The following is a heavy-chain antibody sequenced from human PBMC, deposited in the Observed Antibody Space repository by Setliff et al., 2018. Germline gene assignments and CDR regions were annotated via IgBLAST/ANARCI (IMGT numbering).Heavy chain of an antibody. V-gene: IGHV1-3*04. CDR3: ANVYSGYD. D-gene: IGHD5-12*01. J-gene: IGHJ4*02. CDR2: INTGNANT. CDR1: GYTFTNYA. Sequence: GASVKVSCKASGYTFTNYAIHWVRQAPGQRPEWMGWINTGNANTKYSQKFQGRVTITRNTSISTAYMELSSLRSEDTAVYYCANVYSGYDWGQGTLVTVSS.